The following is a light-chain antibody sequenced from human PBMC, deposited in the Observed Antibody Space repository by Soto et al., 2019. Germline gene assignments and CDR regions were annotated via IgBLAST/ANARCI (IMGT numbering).Light chain of an antibody. CDR1: SSNIGNNY. CDR2: DNN. Sequence: QSVLTQPPSVSAAPGQKVTISCSGSSSNIGNNYVSWYQQVPGTAPKLLIYDNNSRPSAIPDRFSGSKSGTSATLGITGLQTGDEADYYCGTWDSRLTAVVFGGGTKLTVL. V-gene: IGLV1-51*01. CDR3: GTWDSRLTAVV. J-gene: IGLJ2*01.